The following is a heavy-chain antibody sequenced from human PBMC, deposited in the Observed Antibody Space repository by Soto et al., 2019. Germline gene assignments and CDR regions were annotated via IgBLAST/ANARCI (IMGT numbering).Heavy chain of an antibody. Sequence: GGSLRLSCAASGFTFSSYSMNWVRQAPGKGLEWVSYISSSNSTVYYADSVKGRFTISRDNAKNSLYLQMNSLRAEDTAVYYCARDPRTIFGVTLKKYFDYWGQGTLVTVSS. CDR3: ARDPRTIFGVTLKKYFDY. J-gene: IGHJ4*02. D-gene: IGHD3-3*01. V-gene: IGHV3-48*01. CDR2: ISSSNSTV. CDR1: GFTFSSYS.